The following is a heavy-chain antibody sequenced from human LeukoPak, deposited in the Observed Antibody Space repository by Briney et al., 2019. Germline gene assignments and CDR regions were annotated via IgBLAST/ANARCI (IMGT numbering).Heavy chain of an antibody. CDR2: IYSTGSTTGTT. V-gene: IGHV4-61*02. D-gene: IGHD6-6*01. CDR1: GGSISSGSYY. CDR3: ARAEYSSSSGLYFDY. Sequence: PSETLSLTCTVSGGSISSGSYYWSWIRQPAGKGLEWIGRIYSTGSTTGTTTYNPSLKSRVTISVDTSKNQFSLKLSSVTAADTAVYYCARAEYSSSSGLYFDYWGQGTLVTVSS. J-gene: IGHJ4*02.